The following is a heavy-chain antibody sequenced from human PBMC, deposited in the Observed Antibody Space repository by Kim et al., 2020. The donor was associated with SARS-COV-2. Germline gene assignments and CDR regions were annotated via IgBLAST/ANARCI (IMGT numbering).Heavy chain of an antibody. Sequence: SYTNYADAVKGRFTISRDNAKNSLYLQMNSLRAEDTAVYYCASSNFLIDYWGQGTLVTVSS. V-gene: IGHV3-11*06. CDR2: SYT. J-gene: IGHJ4*02. CDR3: ASSNFLIDY.